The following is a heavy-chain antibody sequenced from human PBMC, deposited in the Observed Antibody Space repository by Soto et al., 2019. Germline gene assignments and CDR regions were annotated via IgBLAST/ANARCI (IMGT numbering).Heavy chain of an antibody. CDR2: ISYDGINQ. D-gene: IGHD2-8*01. Sequence: QVQLVESGGGGVQPGMSLRLSCAASGFTFRNYAMHWVLQVPQAPGKGLEWVAVISYDGINQFYADSVRGRFTISRDDSKNTLYLQMNSLRADDTAVYYCARDDYSTTGRNSGFDDWGQGTLVTVSS. CDR1: GFTFRNYA. V-gene: IGHV3-30-3*01. J-gene: IGHJ4*02. CDR3: ARDDYSTTGRNSGFDD.